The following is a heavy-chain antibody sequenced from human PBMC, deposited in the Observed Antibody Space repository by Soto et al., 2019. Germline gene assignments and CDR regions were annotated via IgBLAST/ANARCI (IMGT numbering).Heavy chain of an antibody. Sequence: SETLSLTCTVSGGSISSGGYYWSWICQHPGKGLEWIGYIYYSGSTYYNPSLKSRVTISVDTSKNQFSLKLSSVTAADTAVYYCAREPRAMVVAATGWFDPWGQGTLVTVSS. CDR3: AREPRAMVVAATGWFDP. D-gene: IGHD2-15*01. V-gene: IGHV4-31*03. J-gene: IGHJ5*02. CDR2: IYYSGST. CDR1: GGSISSGGYY.